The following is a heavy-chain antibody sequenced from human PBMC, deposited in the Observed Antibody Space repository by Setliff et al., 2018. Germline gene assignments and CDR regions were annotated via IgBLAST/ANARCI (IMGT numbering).Heavy chain of an antibody. J-gene: IGHJ5*02. CDR1: GYSFTDYY. CDR2: INPKSGGT. V-gene: IGHV1-2*02. Sequence: ASVKVSCKASGYSFTDYYMHWVRQVPGRGLEWMGWINPKSGGTRCAQKFQGRVTMTRDTSISTAYMELSSLRSDDTAVYYCARDGISWLMWFDPWGQGTLVTVSS. D-gene: IGHD3-16*01. CDR3: ARDGISWLMWFDP.